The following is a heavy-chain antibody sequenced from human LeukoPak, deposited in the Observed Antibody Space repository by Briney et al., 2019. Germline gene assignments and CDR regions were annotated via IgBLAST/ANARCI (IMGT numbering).Heavy chain of an antibody. J-gene: IGHJ4*02. CDR2: ISGSGGST. Sequence: PGRSLRLSCAASGFTFSSYAMSWVRQAPGKGLEWVSAISGSGGSTYYADSVKGRFTISRDNSKNTLYLQMNSLRAEDTAVYYCAKDSPRVATDGGYYFDYWGQGTLVTVSS. CDR3: AKDSPRVATDGGYYFDY. V-gene: IGHV3-23*01. D-gene: IGHD5-12*01. CDR1: GFTFSSYA.